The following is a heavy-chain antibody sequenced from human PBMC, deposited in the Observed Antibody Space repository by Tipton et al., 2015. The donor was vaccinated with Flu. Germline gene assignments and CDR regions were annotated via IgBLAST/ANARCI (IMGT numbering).Heavy chain of an antibody. CDR3: ARAASGSYSFYYYGMDV. D-gene: IGHD3-10*01. V-gene: IGHV4-61*02. CDR2: IYTSGST. J-gene: IGHJ6*02. CDR1: GGSISSGSYY. Sequence: TLSLTCTVSGGSISSGSYYWSWIRQPAGKGLEWIGRIYTSGSTNYNPSLKSRVTISVDTSKNQFSLKLSSVTAADTAVYYCARAASGSYSFYYYGMDVWGQGP.